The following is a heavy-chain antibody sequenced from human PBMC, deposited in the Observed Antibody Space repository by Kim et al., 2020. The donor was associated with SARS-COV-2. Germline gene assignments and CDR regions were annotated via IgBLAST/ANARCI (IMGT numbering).Heavy chain of an antibody. J-gene: IGHJ4*02. CDR1: GASINSGTYY. D-gene: IGHD3-22*01. CDR2: IFYSGTT. Sequence: SETLSLTCTVSGASINSGTYYWGWIRQPPVKGLEWIGNIFYSGTTYYNSSLKSRVTISVDTSKNQFSLKLSSVTAADTAVYFCARVPWHFYDTSGYSGNFEYWGQGTLVTVSS. CDR3: ARVPWHFYDTSGYSGNFEY. V-gene: IGHV4-39*01.